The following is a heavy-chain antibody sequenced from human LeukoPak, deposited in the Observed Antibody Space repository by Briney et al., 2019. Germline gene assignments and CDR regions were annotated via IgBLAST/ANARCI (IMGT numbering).Heavy chain of an antibody. V-gene: IGHV1-2*02. CDR1: GYTFTDYY. J-gene: IGHJ4*01. Sequence: ASAKVSCKASGYTFTDYYIHWVRQAPGQGLEWMGWMDPKSGETNHAQRFQGRVIMTRDTSITTAYMELSRLRSDDTAVYYCALEVYYSDNSAFDYWGQGTLVTVSS. CDR2: MDPKSGET. CDR3: ALEVYYSDNSAFDY. D-gene: IGHD4-11*01.